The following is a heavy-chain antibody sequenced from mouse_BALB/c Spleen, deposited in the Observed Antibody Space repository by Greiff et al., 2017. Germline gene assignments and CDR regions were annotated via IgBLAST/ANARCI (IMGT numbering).Heavy chain of an antibody. D-gene: IGHD4-1*02. J-gene: IGHJ2*01. V-gene: IGHV14-3*02. CDR1: GFNIKDTY. CDR2: IDPANGNT. CDR3: ARATGTGGYY. Sequence: VQLKESGAELVKPGASVKLSCTASGFNIKDTYMHWVKQRPEQGLEWIGRIDPANGNTKYDPKFQGKATITADTSSNTAYLQLSSLTSEDTAVYYCARATGTGGYYWGQGTTLTVSS.